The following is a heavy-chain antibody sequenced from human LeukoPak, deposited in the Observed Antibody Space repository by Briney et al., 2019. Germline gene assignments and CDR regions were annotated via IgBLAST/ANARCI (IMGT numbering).Heavy chain of an antibody. CDR2: ISWNSGSI. CDR3: ARDIYDSGDFRGDF. CDR1: GFDFGDYT. J-gene: IGHJ4*02. Sequence: PGGSLRLSCAVSGFDFGDYTMHWVRHPPGKGLEWVSLISWNSGSIKYTGSVKGRFTISRDNSKNSLYLQMSSLRTEDTALYYCARDIYDSGDFRGDFWGQGTLVTVSS. D-gene: IGHD3-22*01. V-gene: IGHV3-43*01.